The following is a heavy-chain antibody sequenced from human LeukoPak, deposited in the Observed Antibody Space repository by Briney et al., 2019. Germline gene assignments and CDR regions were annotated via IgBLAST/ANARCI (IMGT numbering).Heavy chain of an antibody. CDR2: IYYSGST. CDR3: ARDGSMANDAFDI. Sequence: SETLSLTCTVSGGSISSGGYYWSWIRQHPGKGLEWIGYIYYSGSTYYNPSLKSRVTISVDTSKNQFSLKLSSVTAADTAVDYCARDGSMANDAFDIWGQGTMVTVSS. CDR1: GGSISSGGYY. J-gene: IGHJ3*02. D-gene: IGHD3-10*01. V-gene: IGHV4-31*03.